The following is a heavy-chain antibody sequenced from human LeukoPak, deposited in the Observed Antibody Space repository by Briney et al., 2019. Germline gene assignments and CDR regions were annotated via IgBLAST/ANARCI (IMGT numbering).Heavy chain of an antibody. Sequence: GESLKISCKGSGYSFTSYWIGWVRQMPGKGLEWMGIIYPGDSDTRYSPSFQGQVTISADKSISTAYLQWSSLKASDTAMYYCATSGRGEYYYDSSGPGAFDIWGQGTMVTVSS. J-gene: IGHJ3*02. D-gene: IGHD3-22*01. V-gene: IGHV5-51*01. CDR1: GYSFTSYW. CDR3: ATSGRGEYYYDSSGPGAFDI. CDR2: IYPGDSDT.